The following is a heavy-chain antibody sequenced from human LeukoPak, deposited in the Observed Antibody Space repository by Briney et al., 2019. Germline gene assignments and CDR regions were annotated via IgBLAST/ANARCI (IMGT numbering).Heavy chain of an antibody. CDR1: GYSISSGYY. V-gene: IGHV4-38-2*01. Sequence: PSETLSLTCAVSGYSISSGYYWGWIRQPPGKGLEWIGSIYHSGSTYYNPSLKSRLTISVDTPKNKFSLKLSSVTAADTAVCYCATLSLDSSGYHDYWGQGTLVTVSS. D-gene: IGHD3-22*01. J-gene: IGHJ4*02. CDR2: IYHSGST. CDR3: ATLSLDSSGYHDY.